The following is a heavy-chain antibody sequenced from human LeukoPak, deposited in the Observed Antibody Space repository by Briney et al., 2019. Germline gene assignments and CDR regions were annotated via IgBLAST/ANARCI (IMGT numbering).Heavy chain of an antibody. Sequence: ASVKVSCKASGYTFTSYDINWVRQATGQGLEWMGWMNPNSGNTGYAQKFQGRVTITRNTSISTAYMELSSLRSEDTAVYYCARGRSSGYVSEDAFDIWGQGTMVTVSS. D-gene: IGHD5-12*01. CDR1: GYTFTSYD. CDR2: MNPNSGNT. J-gene: IGHJ3*02. CDR3: ARGRSSGYVSEDAFDI. V-gene: IGHV1-8*03.